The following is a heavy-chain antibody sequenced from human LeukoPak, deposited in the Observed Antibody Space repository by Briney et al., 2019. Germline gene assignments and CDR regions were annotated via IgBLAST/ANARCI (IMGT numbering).Heavy chain of an antibody. Sequence: SGGSLRLSCAASGFTFSSYAMHWVRQAPGKGLEWVAVISYDGSNKYYADSVKGRFTISRDNSKNTLYLQMNSLRAEDTAVYYCARDGLDSYGYALDYWGQGTLVTVSS. V-gene: IGHV3-30-3*01. CDR1: GFTFSSYA. CDR3: ARDGLDSYGYALDY. D-gene: IGHD5-18*01. J-gene: IGHJ4*02. CDR2: ISYDGSNK.